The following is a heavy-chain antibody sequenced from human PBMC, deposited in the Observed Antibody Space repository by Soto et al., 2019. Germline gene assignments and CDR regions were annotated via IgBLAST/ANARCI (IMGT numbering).Heavy chain of an antibody. Sequence: SVKVSCKASGFTFTSSAVQWVRQARGQRLEWIGWIVVGSGNTNYAQKFQERVTITRDMSTSTAYMELSSLRSEDTAVYYCAAERRYCTGGSCRKNYYYYYGMDVWGQGTTVTVSS. CDR3: AAERRYCTGGSCRKNYYYYYGMDV. V-gene: IGHV1-58*01. J-gene: IGHJ6*02. D-gene: IGHD2-15*01. CDR1: GFTFTSSA. CDR2: IVVGSGNT.